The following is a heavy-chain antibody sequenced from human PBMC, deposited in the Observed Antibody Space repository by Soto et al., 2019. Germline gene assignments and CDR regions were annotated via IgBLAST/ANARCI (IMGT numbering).Heavy chain of an antibody. CDR3: ARAPYVDTAMVTSWFDP. CDR2: IYYSGST. V-gene: IGHV4-31*03. J-gene: IGHJ5*02. Sequence: SSETLSLTCTVSGGSISSGGYYWMWIRQHPGKGLEWIGYIYYSGSTYYNPSLKSRVTISVDTSKNQFSLKLSSVTAADTAVYYCARAPYVDTAMVTSWFDPWGQGTLVTVSS. D-gene: IGHD5-18*01. CDR1: GGSISSGGYY.